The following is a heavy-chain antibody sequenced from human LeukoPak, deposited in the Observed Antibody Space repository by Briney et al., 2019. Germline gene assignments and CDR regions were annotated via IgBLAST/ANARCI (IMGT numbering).Heavy chain of an antibody. Sequence: GRPLRLSCAASGFTFSSYAMHWVRQAPGKGLEWVAVISYDGSNKYYADSVKGRFTISRDNSKNTLYLQMNSLRAEDTAVYYCARVLLELVSYYYYGMDVWGQGTTVTVSS. J-gene: IGHJ6*02. V-gene: IGHV3-30*04. CDR2: ISYDGSNK. CDR3: ARVLLELVSYYYYGMDV. CDR1: GFTFSSYA. D-gene: IGHD6-13*01.